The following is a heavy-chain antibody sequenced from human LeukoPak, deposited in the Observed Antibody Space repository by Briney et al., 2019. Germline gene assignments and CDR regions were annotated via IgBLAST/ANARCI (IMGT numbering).Heavy chain of an antibody. CDR2: ISAYNGNT. D-gene: IGHD6-19*01. Sequence: GASVKVSCKASGYTFTSYGISWVRQAPGQGLEWLGWISAYNGNTNYAQNLQGRVTMTTDTSTTTAYMELRSLRFDDTAVYYCARDVAVTVFDSWGQGTLVTVSS. V-gene: IGHV1-18*01. J-gene: IGHJ4*02. CDR3: ARDVAVTVFDS. CDR1: GYTFTSYG.